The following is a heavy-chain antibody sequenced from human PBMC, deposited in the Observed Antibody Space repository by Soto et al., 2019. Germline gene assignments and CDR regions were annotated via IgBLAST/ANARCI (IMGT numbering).Heavy chain of an antibody. J-gene: IGHJ4*02. CDR3: ARDMRVPMTTVTNGLY. CDR1: GYTFTSYG. V-gene: IGHV1-18*01. Sequence: GASVKVSCKASGYTFTSYGISWVRQAPGQGLEWMGWISAYNGNTNYAQKLQGRVTMTTDTSTSTAYMELRSLRSDDTAVYYCARDMRVPMTTVTNGLYWGQGTLVTVST. D-gene: IGHD4-17*01. CDR2: ISAYNGNT.